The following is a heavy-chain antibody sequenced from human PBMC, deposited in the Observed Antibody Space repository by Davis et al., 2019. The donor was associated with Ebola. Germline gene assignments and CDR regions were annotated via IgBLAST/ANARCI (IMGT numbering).Heavy chain of an antibody. CDR2: INTHNGNT. CDR1: GCTFTSYG. V-gene: IGHV1-18*01. CDR3: ARDLVSGWYICDS. J-gene: IGHJ4*02. D-gene: IGHD6-19*01. Sequence: AASVKVSCKASGCTFTSYGISWVRQAPGQGLEWVGWINTHNGNTNLAQKLHDRVTLTTDTSTSTAYMEMRSLRSDDTAVYYCARDLVSGWYICDSWGQGTLVSVSS.